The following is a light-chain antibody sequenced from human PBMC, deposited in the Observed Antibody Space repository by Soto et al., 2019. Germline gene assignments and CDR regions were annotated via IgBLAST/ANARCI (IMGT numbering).Light chain of an antibody. J-gene: IGLJ1*01. CDR3: AAWDDSLNVYV. CDR2: YDD. CDR1: SSNIGNNA. Sequence: QPVLTQPPSVSEAPRQRVTISCSGSSSNIGNNAVNWYQQLPGKAPKLLIYYDDLLPSGVSDRFSGSKSGTSASLAIIGLQYEDEADYYCAAWDDSLNVYVFGTGTKLTVL. V-gene: IGLV1-36*01.